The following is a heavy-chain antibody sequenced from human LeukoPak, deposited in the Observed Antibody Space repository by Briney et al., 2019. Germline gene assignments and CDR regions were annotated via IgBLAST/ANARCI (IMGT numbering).Heavy chain of an antibody. V-gene: IGHV3-21*01. J-gene: IGHJ6*03. Sequence: GGSLRLSCAASGFTFSSYTMYWVRQAPGKGLEWVSSISSSGNYIYYADSVKGRFTISRDNSKNTLYLQMNSLRAEDTAVYYCAPITMVRGVSNYYYYYMDVWGKGTTVTISS. CDR3: APITMVRGVSNYYYYYMDV. D-gene: IGHD3-10*01. CDR1: GFTFSSYT. CDR2: ISSSGNYI.